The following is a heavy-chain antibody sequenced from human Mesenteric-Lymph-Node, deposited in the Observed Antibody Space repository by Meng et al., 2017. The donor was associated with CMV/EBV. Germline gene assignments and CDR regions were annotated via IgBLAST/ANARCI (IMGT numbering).Heavy chain of an antibody. V-gene: IGHV3-9*01. D-gene: IGHD2-15*01. Sequence: GGSLRLSCAASGFTFDDYAMHWVRQAPGKGLEWVSGISWSSATTAYVDSVKGRFTSSRDNAKNSLYLQMNSLRAEDTALYYCAKDMGGGPSSGGFDIWGQGTMVTVSS. CDR2: ISWSSATT. CDR3: AKDMGGGPSSGGFDI. CDR1: GFTFDDYA. J-gene: IGHJ3*02.